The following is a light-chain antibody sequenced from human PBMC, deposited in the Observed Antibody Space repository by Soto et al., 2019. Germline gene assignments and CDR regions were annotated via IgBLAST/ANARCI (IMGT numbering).Light chain of an antibody. V-gene: IGLV2-14*02. Sequence: QSALTQPASVSGSPGQSITISCTGTGNDVGSYNLVSWYQQHPGKAPKLMIYEGRKRPSGVSDRFSGSKSGNTASLTISGLQAEDEADYYCSSYTSSSTEVFGTGTKLTVL. CDR1: GNDVGSYNL. J-gene: IGLJ1*01. CDR2: EGR. CDR3: SSYTSSSTEV.